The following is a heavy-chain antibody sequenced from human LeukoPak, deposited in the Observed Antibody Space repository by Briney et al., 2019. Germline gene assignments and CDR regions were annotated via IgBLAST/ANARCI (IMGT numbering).Heavy chain of an antibody. CDR1: GSTFTNYN. J-gene: IGHJ6*02. CDR2: TNPRNGNT. D-gene: IGHD2-21*02. V-gene: IGHV1-8*02. Sequence: ASVNLSCNASGSTFTNYNNNWERHATGQGLDWIRWTNPRNGNTSYAQKFQGRVTMTRDTSISTAYMELSSLRSEDTAVYYCARHGSPRGWKVTAIVYYYYYGMDVWGQGTTVTGSS. CDR3: ARHGSPRGWKVTAIVYYYYYGMDV.